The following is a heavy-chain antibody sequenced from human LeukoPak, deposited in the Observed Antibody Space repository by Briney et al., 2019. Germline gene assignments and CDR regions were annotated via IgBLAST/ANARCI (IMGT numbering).Heavy chain of an antibody. J-gene: IGHJ4*02. CDR3: AKGAYDYIEMGYFDY. D-gene: IGHD5-12*01. V-gene: IGHV3-74*03. CDR1: GFTFSSYW. CDR2: INSDGSSI. Sequence: GGSLRLSCAASGFTFSSYWMHWVRQAPGKGLVWVSRINSDGSSITYADSVKGRFTISRDNAKNTLYLQMNSLRAEDTALYYCAKGAYDYIEMGYFDYWGQGTLVTVSS.